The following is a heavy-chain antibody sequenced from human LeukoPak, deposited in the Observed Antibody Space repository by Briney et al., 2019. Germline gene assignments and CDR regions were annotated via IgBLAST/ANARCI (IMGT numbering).Heavy chain of an antibody. CDR1: GFRFSSHW. CDR3: ARLNGGDGDSQFRDLDI. Sequence: PGGSLRLSCAASGFRFSSHWMSWVRQAPGKGLEWVANIKHDESEKDYMGSAKGRFAISRDNAMNSLYLQLNSLRAEDTAVYYCARLNGGDGDSQFRDLDIWGQGTMVTVSS. V-gene: IGHV3-7*01. D-gene: IGHD4-17*01. J-gene: IGHJ3*02. CDR2: IKHDESEK.